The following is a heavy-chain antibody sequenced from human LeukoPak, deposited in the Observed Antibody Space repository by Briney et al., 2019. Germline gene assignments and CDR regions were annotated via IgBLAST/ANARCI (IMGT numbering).Heavy chain of an antibody. J-gene: IGHJ4*02. Sequence: SETLSLTCTVSGGSISSYYWSWIRQPPGKGLEWIGCFYYSGITSYNPSLNSRVTISVDTSKNQFSLKLSSVTAADTAVYYCASLTSGSYLYWGQGTLVTVSS. CDR3: ASLTSGSYLY. V-gene: IGHV4-59*08. CDR1: GGSISSYY. D-gene: IGHD1-26*01. CDR2: FYYSGIT.